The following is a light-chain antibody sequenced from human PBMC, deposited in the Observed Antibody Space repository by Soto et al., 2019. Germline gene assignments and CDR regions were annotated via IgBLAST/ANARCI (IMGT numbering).Light chain of an antibody. J-gene: IGKJ1*01. CDR2: STS. CDR1: QSVGSSY. CDR3: QQYDSPIGT. V-gene: IGKV3-20*01. Sequence: ENVLTQSPGTLSLSPGERATLSCRASQSVGSSYLAWYQQKPGQAPRLLIYSTSSRATDIPDRFSGSGSGTDFTLTISRLEPEDFAVYYWQQYDSPIGTFGQGTKVEIK.